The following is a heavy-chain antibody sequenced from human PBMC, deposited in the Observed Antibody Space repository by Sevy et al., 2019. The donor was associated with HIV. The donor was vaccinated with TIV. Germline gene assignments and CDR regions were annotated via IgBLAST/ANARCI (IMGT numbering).Heavy chain of an antibody. Sequence: ASVKVSCRTSGYTFTTYDINWVRQATGQGLEWMGWMNPSRGNTGSAQKFQGRLTMTRDTSTSRPYMELSTLESQDRAVFYCGRGGGFGELLGLGYWGQGTLVTVSS. CDR2: MNPSRGNT. V-gene: IGHV1-8*01. D-gene: IGHD3-10*01. CDR1: GYTFTTYD. J-gene: IGHJ4*02. CDR3: GRGGGFGELLGLGY.